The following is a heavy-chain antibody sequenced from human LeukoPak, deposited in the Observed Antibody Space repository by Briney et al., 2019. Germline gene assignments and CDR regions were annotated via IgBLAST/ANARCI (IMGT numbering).Heavy chain of an antibody. CDR3: ARGGVDSTYDY. D-gene: IGHD5-12*01. J-gene: IGHJ4*02. CDR1: GYTFTSYA. CDR2: INAVNGNT. Sequence: ASVKVSCKASGYTFTSYALHWVRQAPGQRLEWMGWINAVNGNTKYSQQFQGRVTITRDTSASTAYMELSSLRSEDTAVYYCARGGVDSTYDYWGQGTLVTVSS. V-gene: IGHV1-3*01.